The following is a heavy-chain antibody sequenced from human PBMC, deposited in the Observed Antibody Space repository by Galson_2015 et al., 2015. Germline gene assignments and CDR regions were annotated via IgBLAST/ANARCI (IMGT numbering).Heavy chain of an antibody. CDR1: GFTFSSYW. V-gene: IGHV3-74*01. Sequence: SLRLSCAASGFTFSSYWMSWVRQVPGRGLVWVSCINNDGRNTAYADSVKGRFTISRDNTKNTLYLQMNSLRVEDTAVYYCAISCTNATSDQEAVSWGQGTLVTVAS. D-gene: IGHD2-8*01. J-gene: IGHJ5*02. CDR3: AISCTNATSDQEAVS. CDR2: INNDGRNT.